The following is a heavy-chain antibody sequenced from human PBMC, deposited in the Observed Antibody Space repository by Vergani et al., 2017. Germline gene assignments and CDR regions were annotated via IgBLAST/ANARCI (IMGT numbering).Heavy chain of an antibody. CDR1: GFTFSSYS. Sequence: EVQLVESGGGLVKPGGSLRLSCAASGFTFSSYSMHCVRQAPGMGLEWVSSISSMSSYIYYADTVKGRFTLSRDNSQNSLYLQMNSLRAEDTAVYYTARYGAFGVVIIRGAFDYWGQGTMVTVSS. D-gene: IGHD3-3*01. CDR2: ISSMSSYI. CDR3: ARYGAFGVVIIRGAFDY. J-gene: IGHJ3*01. V-gene: IGHV3-21*01.